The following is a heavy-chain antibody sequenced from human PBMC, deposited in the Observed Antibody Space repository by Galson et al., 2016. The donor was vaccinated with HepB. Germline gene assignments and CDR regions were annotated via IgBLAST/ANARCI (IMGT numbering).Heavy chain of an antibody. Sequence: SETLSLTCGVSGVSISSTDNWWAWVRQSPVKGLEWIGEVHQSGRTHYNPSLKSRVTVSVDKSKNQFSLKLNSVTAADTAVYYCARHMTGMAVAGASDYWGQGTLVTVSS. CDR1: GVSISSTDNW. CDR3: ARHMTGMAVAGASDY. J-gene: IGHJ4*02. D-gene: IGHD6-19*01. CDR2: VHQSGRT. V-gene: IGHV4-4*02.